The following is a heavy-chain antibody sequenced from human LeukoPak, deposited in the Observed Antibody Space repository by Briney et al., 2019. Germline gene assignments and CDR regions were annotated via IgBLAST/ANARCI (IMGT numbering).Heavy chain of an antibody. Sequence: SETLPLTCAVSGYSISSGYYWGWIRQSPGKGLEWIGYISYSGSTKDNPSLKSRVTISIDTSKNQFSLKLSSVTAADTAVYYCARGRRTRLAAALYGYWGQGTLVTVSS. J-gene: IGHJ4*02. CDR2: ISYSGST. CDR3: ARGRRTRLAAALYGY. D-gene: IGHD6-13*01. CDR1: GYSISSGYY. V-gene: IGHV4-38-2*01.